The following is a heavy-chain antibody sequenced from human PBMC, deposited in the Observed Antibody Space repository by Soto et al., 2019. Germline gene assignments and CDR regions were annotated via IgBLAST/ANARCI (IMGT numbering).Heavy chain of an antibody. V-gene: IGHV4-30-2*01. Sequence: QLQLQESGSGLVKPSQTLSLTCAVSGGSISSGGYSWSWIRQPPGKGLEWIGYIYHSGSTYYNPSLNSRVNISVDRSTNQFSLKLGSVTAADTAVYYCASVRGGPFSMSYFDYWGQGTLVTVAS. J-gene: IGHJ4*02. CDR2: IYHSGST. D-gene: IGHD3-10*01. CDR1: GGSISSGGYS. CDR3: ASVRGGPFSMSYFDY.